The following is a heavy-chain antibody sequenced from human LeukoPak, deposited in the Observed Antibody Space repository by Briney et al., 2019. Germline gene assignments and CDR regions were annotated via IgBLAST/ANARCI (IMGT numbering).Heavy chain of an antibody. CDR2: INPNSGGT. J-gene: IGHJ4*02. CDR1: GYTFTGYY. D-gene: IGHD6-13*01. V-gene: IGHV1-2*02. CDR3: ARVAGGSRWSYYFDY. Sequence: ASVKVSCKASGYTFTGYYMHWVRQAPGQGLEWMGWINPNSGGTNYAQKFQGRVTMTRDTSISTAYMELSRLRSDDTAVYYCARVAGGSRWSYYFDYWGQGTLVTVSS.